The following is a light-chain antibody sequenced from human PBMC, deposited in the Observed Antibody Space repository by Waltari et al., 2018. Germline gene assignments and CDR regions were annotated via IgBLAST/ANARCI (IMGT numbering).Light chain of an antibody. V-gene: IGKV3-11*01. CDR2: DAS. Sequence: EIVLTQSPATLSLSPGERATLSCRASQSVSSYLAWYQQKPGQVPRVLIYDASNRATGIPARFSGSGSGTDFTLSISSLEPEDFAVYYCQQRYNWSITFGQGTRLEIK. CDR1: QSVSSY. J-gene: IGKJ5*01. CDR3: QQRYNWSIT.